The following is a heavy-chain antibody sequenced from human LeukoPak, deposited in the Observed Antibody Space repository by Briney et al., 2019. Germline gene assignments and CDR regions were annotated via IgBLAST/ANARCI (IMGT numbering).Heavy chain of an antibody. CDR1: GSTFSSYG. Sequence: PGRSLRLSCAASGSTFSSYGMHWVRQAPGKGLEWVAVISYDGSNKYYADSVKGRFTISRDNSKNTLYLQMNSLRAEDTAVYYCAREYPYGSGSYYNGLDYWGQGTLVTVSS. CDR3: AREYPYGSGSYYNGLDY. D-gene: IGHD3-10*01. V-gene: IGHV3-30*03. CDR2: ISYDGSNK. J-gene: IGHJ4*02.